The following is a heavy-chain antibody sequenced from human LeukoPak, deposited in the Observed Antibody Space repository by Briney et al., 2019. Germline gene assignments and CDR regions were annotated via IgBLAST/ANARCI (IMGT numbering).Heavy chain of an antibody. D-gene: IGHD3-16*01. CDR1: GFTFSSYE. V-gene: IGHV3-72*01. Sequence: GGSLRLSCAASGFTFSSYEMNWVRQAPGKGLEWVGRTRNKARRYTTEYAASVKGRFTISRDDSNNSLYLHMNSLKTEDTAVYYCARDGGEGDNSAFDIWGQGTMVTVSS. J-gene: IGHJ3*02. CDR3: ARDGGEGDNSAFDI. CDR2: TRNKARRYTT.